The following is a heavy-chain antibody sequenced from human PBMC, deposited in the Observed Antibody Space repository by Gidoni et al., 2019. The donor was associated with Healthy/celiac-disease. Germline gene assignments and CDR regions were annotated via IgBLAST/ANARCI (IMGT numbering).Heavy chain of an antibody. V-gene: IGHV3-33*01. D-gene: IGHD3-22*01. CDR2: IWYDGSNK. Sequence: QVQLVESGGGVVQPGRSLRLSCAASGFTFSSYGMHWVRQAPGKGLEWVAVIWYDGSNKYYADSVKGRFTISRDNSKNTLYLQMNSLRAEDTAVYYCARDYYDSSGSSLGDYWGQGTLVTVSS. J-gene: IGHJ4*02. CDR1: GFTFSSYG. CDR3: ARDYYDSSGSSLGDY.